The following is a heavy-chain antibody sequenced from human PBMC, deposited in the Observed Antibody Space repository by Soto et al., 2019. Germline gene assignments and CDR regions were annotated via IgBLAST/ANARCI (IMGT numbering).Heavy chain of an antibody. CDR3: AREFGAYDFWSGYSPAYYYYYGMDV. CDR2: IVPIFGTA. CDR1: GGTFISYA. V-gene: IGHV1-69*13. D-gene: IGHD3-3*01. J-gene: IGHJ6*02. Sequence: GASVKVSFKASGGTFISYAISWLRQSPLQVLDWMGGIVPIFGTANYAQKFQGRVTITADESTSTAYMELSSLRSEDTAVYYCAREFGAYDFWSGYSPAYYYYYGMDVWGQGTTVTVSS.